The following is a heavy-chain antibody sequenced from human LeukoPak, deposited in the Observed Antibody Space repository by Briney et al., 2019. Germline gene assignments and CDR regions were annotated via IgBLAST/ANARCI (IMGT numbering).Heavy chain of an antibody. V-gene: IGHV3-74*01. CDR2: INFDGSST. Sequence: GGSLRLSCAASGFTFSSYWMHWVRQAPGKGLVWVSRINFDGSSTTYADSVKGRFTISRDNAENTLYLQMNSLRVEDTAVYYCARPLSSNCRIDPWGQGTLVTVSS. D-gene: IGHD1-1*01. CDR1: GFTFSSYW. J-gene: IGHJ5*02. CDR3: ARPLSSNCRIDP.